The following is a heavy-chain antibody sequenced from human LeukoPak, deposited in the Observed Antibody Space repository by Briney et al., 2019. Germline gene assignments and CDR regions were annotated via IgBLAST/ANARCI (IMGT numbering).Heavy chain of an antibody. J-gene: IGHJ6*03. CDR2: IKQDGTEK. CDR1: GFTFTTYW. CDR3: ARVYFYYMDV. Sequence: GGSLRLSCAASGFTFTTYWMSWVRQAPGKGLEWVANIKQDGTEKYYVDSVKGRFTISRDNAKNSLYLQMNSLRAEDTAVYYCARVYFYYMDVWGKGTTVTISS. V-gene: IGHV3-7*01.